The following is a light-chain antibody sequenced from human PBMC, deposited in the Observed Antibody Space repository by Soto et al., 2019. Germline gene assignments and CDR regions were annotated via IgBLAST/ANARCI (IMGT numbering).Light chain of an antibody. J-gene: IGKJ1*01. CDR3: QQYSSYST. CDR1: QSISSW. CDR2: KAS. Sequence: DIQMTQSPSTLSASVGDRVTITCRASQSISSWLAWYQQKPGKAPKLMIYKASSLHSGVPSRFNDSGSETEFTLTISSLQPDDFATYYCQQYSSYSTFGQGTKVEIK. V-gene: IGKV1-5*03.